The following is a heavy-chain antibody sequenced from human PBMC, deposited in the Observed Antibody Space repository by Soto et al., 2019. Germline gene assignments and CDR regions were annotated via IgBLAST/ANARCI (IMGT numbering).Heavy chain of an antibody. CDR3: ARDFRNWNERFGY. J-gene: IGHJ4*02. Sequence: PGGSLRLPCAASGFTFSSYAMHWVRQAPGKGLEWVAVISYDGSNKYYADSVKGRFTISRDNSKNTLYLQMNSLRAEDTAVYYCARDFRNWNERFGYWGQGTLVTVSS. CDR1: GFTFSSYA. D-gene: IGHD1-1*01. CDR2: ISYDGSNK. V-gene: IGHV3-30-3*01.